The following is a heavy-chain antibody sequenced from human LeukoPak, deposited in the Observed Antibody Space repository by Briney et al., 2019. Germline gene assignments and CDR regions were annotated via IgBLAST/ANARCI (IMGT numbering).Heavy chain of an antibody. J-gene: IGHJ3*01. CDR1: GFTFSDYA. CDR2: ISGSGGSR. V-gene: IGHV3-23*01. Sequence: GGSLRLPCAASGFTFSDYAMSWVRQAPGRGLEWVSVISGSGGSRFYADSVKGRFTISRDNSKNTMDLQMNSLRAEDTALYYCAKDNRPTSSYYAFDVWGQGTMVTVSS. D-gene: IGHD2-2*01. CDR3: AKDNRPTSSYYAFDV.